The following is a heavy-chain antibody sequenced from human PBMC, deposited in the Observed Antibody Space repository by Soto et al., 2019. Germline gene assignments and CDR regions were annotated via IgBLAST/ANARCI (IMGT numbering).Heavy chain of an antibody. J-gene: IGHJ4*02. CDR1: GGPFSSYT. Sequence: QVQLVQSGAEVKQPGSSVKASCKASGGPFSSYTIDWVRQAPGQGLEWMGRIIPMLDITNYAHNFQGRVTFTADKSTSTAHMELSSLTSEDTAVYYCARAPEAYYLDSWGQGPLVTVSS. V-gene: IGHV1-69*02. CDR2: IIPMLDIT. CDR3: ARAPEAYYLDS.